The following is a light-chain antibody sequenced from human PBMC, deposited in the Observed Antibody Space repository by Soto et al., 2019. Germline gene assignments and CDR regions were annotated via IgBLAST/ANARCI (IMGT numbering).Light chain of an antibody. V-gene: IGKV3-15*01. CDR3: QQYNNWPPIT. J-gene: IGKJ5*01. CDR2: GAS. CDR1: QSLSRN. Sequence: EIVMTQSPATRSVSPVERATLSCRASQSLSRNLARYQQKPGQAPRLLIYGASTRATGIPARCSGSGSGTEFILTISSLQSEDFAVYYCQQYNNWPPITFGQGTRLEIK.